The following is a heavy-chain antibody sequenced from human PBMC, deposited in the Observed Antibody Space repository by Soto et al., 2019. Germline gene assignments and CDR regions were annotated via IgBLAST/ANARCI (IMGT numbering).Heavy chain of an antibody. V-gene: IGHV3-11*06. CDR1: GFTFNDHY. CDR2: ISSDSTYT. CDR3: ARDSTGSGLDYGMDV. Sequence: QVQLVESGGGLVKPGGSLRLSCAASGFTFNDHYMTWIRQAPGKGLEWVSFISSDSTYTNSADSVKGRFTISRDNAKNLLYLQMSSLRVEDTAVYYCARDSTGSGLDYGMDVWGQGTTVAVSS. J-gene: IGHJ6*02. D-gene: IGHD3-10*01.